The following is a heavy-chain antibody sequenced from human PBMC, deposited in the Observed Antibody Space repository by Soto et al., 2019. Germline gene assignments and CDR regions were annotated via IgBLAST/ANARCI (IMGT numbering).Heavy chain of an antibody. CDR1: GGTFSSYA. V-gene: IGHV1-69*13. Sequence: VASVKVSCKASGGTFSSYAISWVRQAPGQGLEWMGGIIPIFGTANYAQKFQGRVTITADESTSTAYMELSSLRSEDTAVYYCAREHLEYSSSSYFDYWGQGTLVTVSS. CDR2: IIPIFGTA. J-gene: IGHJ4*02. D-gene: IGHD6-6*01. CDR3: AREHLEYSSSSYFDY.